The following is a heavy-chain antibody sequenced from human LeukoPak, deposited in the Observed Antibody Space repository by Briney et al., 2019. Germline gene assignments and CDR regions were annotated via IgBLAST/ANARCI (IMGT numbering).Heavy chain of an antibody. D-gene: IGHD2-15*01. CDR3: ARSHWDCSGGSCLGY. Sequence: PSQTLSLTFAVSGGSISSGGYSWSWIRQPPGKGLEWIGYIYHSGSTYYNPSLKSRVTISVDRSKNQFSLKLSSVTAADTAVYYCARSHWDCSGGSCLGYWGQGTLVTVSS. J-gene: IGHJ4*02. CDR1: GGSISSGGYS. CDR2: IYHSGST. V-gene: IGHV4-30-2*01.